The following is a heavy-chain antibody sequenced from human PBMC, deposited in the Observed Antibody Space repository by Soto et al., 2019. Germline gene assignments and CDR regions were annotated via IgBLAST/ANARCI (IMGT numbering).Heavy chain of an antibody. D-gene: IGHD3-3*01. Sequence: QVQLVQSGAEVKKPGSSVKVSCKASGGTFSSYSINWVRQAPGQGPEWMGEIIPIFGTANYAQKFQGRVTITADEATSTAYMGLSSLRCEDRGLVFCAGDGWSHGGGIDYWGPGNLVTVSS. J-gene: IGHJ4*02. CDR3: AGDGWSHGGGIDY. CDR2: IIPIFGTA. CDR1: GGTFSSYS. V-gene: IGHV1-69*01.